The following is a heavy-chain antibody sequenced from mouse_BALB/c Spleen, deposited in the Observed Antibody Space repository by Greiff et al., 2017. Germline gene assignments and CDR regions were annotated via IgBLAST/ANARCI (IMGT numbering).Heavy chain of an antibody. CDR2: ISSGGST. V-gene: IGHV5-6-5*01. CDR1: GFTFSSYA. CDR3: AREGDYWYFDV. J-gene: IGHJ1*01. Sequence: DVMLVESGGGLVKPGGSLKLSCAASGFTFSSYAMSWVRQTPEKRLEWVASISSGGSTYYPDSVKGRFTISRDNARNILYLQMSSLRSEDTAMYYCAREGDYWYFDVWGAGTTVTVSS. D-gene: IGHD2-13*01.